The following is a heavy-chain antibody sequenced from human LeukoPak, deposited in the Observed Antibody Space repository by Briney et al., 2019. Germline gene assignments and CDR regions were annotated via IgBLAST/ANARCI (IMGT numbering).Heavy chain of an antibody. V-gene: IGHV3-30*18. CDR2: VSHDGSNK. CDR3: AKFRSGYGSGNYYNEAFDC. D-gene: IGHD3-10*01. CDR1: GFAFSTYG. Sequence: GRSLRLSCPASGFAFSTYGMHWVRQAPGKGLEWVAVVSHDGSNKYYADSVKGRFTISRDNSKNTLYLQMNGLRPEDTAVYYCAKFRSGYGSGNYYNEAFDCWGQGTLVTVSS. J-gene: IGHJ4*02.